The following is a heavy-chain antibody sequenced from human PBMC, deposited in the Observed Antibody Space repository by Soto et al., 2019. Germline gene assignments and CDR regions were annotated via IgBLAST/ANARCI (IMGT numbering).Heavy chain of an antibody. V-gene: IGHV4-59*08. CDR2: IYYSGST. CDR1: GGSISSYD. J-gene: IGHJ6*03. CDR3: ARHLRSRDYYYYMDV. D-gene: IGHD5-12*01. Sequence: PSETKRLPWTVSGGSISSYDWRWIRQPPGKGLEWIGYIYYSGSTNYNPSLKSRVTISVDTSKNQFSLKLSSVTAADTAVYYCARHLRSRDYYYYMDVWGKGTTVTVSS.